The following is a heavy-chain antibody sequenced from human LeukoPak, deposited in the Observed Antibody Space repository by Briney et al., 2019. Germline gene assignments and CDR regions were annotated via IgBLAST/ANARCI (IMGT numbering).Heavy chain of an antibody. CDR3: ASVYDSSGFDY. D-gene: IGHD3-22*01. CDR2: VKEDINEK. CDR1: GFTFSSYS. Sequence: PGGSLRLSCAASGFTFSSYSMNWVRQAPGKGLEWVASVKEDINEKYYVDSAKGRFTISRDNAKNTLYLQMNSLRAEDTAVYYCASVYDSSGFDYWGQGTLVTVSS. V-gene: IGHV3-7*01. J-gene: IGHJ4*02.